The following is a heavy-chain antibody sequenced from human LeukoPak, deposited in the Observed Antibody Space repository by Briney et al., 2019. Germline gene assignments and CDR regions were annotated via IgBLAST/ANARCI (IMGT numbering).Heavy chain of an antibody. CDR3: ARHPSGRMWLQQGGWFDP. J-gene: IGHJ5*02. V-gene: IGHV4-39*01. D-gene: IGHD5-24*01. CDR1: GDSISLSFYY. CDR2: MYHNGST. Sequence: NTSETLSLTCSVSGDSISLSFYYWGWIRQPPGKGLEWIGSMYHNGSTYYNPSLKSRVTISVDTSKNHFSLKLSSVTAADTAVYYCARHPSGRMWLQQGGWFDPWGQGTLVTVSS.